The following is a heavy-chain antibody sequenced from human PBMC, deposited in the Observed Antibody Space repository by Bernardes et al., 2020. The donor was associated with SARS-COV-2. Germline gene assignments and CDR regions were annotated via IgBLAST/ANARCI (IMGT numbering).Heavy chain of an antibody. J-gene: IGHJ3*02. D-gene: IGHD3-22*01. CDR1: GFTFSSYG. V-gene: IGHV3-30*18. CDR2: ISYDGSNK. CDR3: AKGPIVVAETDAFDI. Sequence: GSLRLSCAASGFTFSSYGMHWVRQAPGKGLEWVAVISYDGSNKYYADSVKGRFTISRDNSKNTLYLQMNSLRAEDTAVYYCAKGPIVVAETDAFDIWGQGTMVTVSS.